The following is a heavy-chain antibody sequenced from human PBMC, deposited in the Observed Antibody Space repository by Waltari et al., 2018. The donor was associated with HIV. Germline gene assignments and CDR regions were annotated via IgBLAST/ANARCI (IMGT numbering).Heavy chain of an antibody. D-gene: IGHD2-15*01. J-gene: IGHJ6*02. CDR1: GVTLRTYA. CDR2: FSVRGDP. CDR3: ATAFGGKDLDV. Sequence: EVQVLESGGGVVQQGGSLRLSCAAPGVTLRTYAMGWVRQVPGKGLEWLSGFSVRGDPYYADSVKGRFTISRDNSKNTVYQQMNSLRVEDSAVYYCATAFGGKDLDVWGQGTTVIVSS. V-gene: IGHV3-23*01.